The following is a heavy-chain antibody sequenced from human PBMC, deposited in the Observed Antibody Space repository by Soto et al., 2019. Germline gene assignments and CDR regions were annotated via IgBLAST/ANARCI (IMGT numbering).Heavy chain of an antibody. Sequence: ASVKVSCKASGYTFTSYYMHWVRQAPGQGLEWMAIINPSDGTTSYALKFQGRVTMTRDTSTSTVYMELGSLGSEDTALYYCARDGYSSSYYGKDVWGQGTTVTVSS. CDR1: GYTFTSYY. D-gene: IGHD6-6*01. CDR2: INPSDGTT. V-gene: IGHV1-46*01. J-gene: IGHJ6*02. CDR3: ARDGYSSSYYGKDV.